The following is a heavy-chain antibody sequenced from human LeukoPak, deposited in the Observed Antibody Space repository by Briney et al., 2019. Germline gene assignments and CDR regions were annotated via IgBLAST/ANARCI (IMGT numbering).Heavy chain of an antibody. D-gene: IGHD3-10*01. CDR3: ARQSGSVSYRASYVY. Sequence: GESLKISCKGSGYIFTNYWIGWVRQMPGKGLEWMGIIYPGDSDTRYSPSFHGQVTISADKSISTAYLQWNSLKASDTAMYYCARQSGSVSYRASYVYWGQGTLVTVSS. J-gene: IGHJ4*02. CDR1: GYIFTNYW. V-gene: IGHV5-51*01. CDR2: IYPGDSDT.